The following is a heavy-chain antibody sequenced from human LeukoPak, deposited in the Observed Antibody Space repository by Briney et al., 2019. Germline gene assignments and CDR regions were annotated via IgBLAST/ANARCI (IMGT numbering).Heavy chain of an antibody. CDR1: ADSVSRSDSY. D-gene: IGHD3-22*01. CDR2: IYYSGRT. Sequence: SETLSLTCSVSADSVSRSDSYWDWIRQPPGKGLEWVGTIYYSGRTYYSPSLKSRVTLSVDTSSNQFSLNLRSVTAADTAVYYCARRRYYDGSGYLEWGQGTLLSVSS. J-gene: IGHJ1*01. CDR3: ARRRYYDGSGYLE. V-gene: IGHV4-39*01.